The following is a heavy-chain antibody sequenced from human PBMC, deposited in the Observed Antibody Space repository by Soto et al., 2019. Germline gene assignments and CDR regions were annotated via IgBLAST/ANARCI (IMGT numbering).Heavy chain of an antibody. CDR1: GFTFSSYS. V-gene: IGHV3-21*01. Sequence: GGSLRLSCVASGFTFSSYSMNWVRQAPGKGLEWVSSISSSSSYIYYADSVKGRFTISRDNAKNSLYLQMNSLRAEDTAVYYCARDPNNWNFDYWGQGTLVTVSS. CDR3: ARDPNNWNFDY. J-gene: IGHJ4*02. CDR2: ISSSSSYI. D-gene: IGHD1-20*01.